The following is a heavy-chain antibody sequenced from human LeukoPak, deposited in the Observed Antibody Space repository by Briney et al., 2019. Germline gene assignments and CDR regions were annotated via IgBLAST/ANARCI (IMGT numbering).Heavy chain of an antibody. V-gene: IGHV4-61*02. D-gene: IGHD6-13*01. CDR1: GDSISSGSFY. CDR3: ARDVLAAPGTFDY. Sequence: PWETLSLTCSVSGDSISSGSFYWSWIRQPAGRGLEWIGRIYPSGSTNYNPSLKSRVTISLDTSKNQFSLKLSSVTAADTAVYYCARDVLAAPGTFDYWGQGALVTVSS. J-gene: IGHJ4*02. CDR2: IYPSGST.